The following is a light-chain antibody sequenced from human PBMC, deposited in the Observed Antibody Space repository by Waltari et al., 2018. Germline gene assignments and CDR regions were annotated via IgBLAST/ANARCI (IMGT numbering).Light chain of an antibody. CDR1: SGSVSAAHY. CDR2: DTT. V-gene: IGLV8-61*01. Sequence: QTVVTQEPSLSVSPGGTVTLTCGLSSGSVSAAHYPYWFQQAPGHAPRTLPFDTTPRSSGVPDRFSGSILDNKAALTITGAQAEDECDYYCALSMGSGIWVFGGGTKLTVL. CDR3: ALSMGSGIWV. J-gene: IGLJ3*02.